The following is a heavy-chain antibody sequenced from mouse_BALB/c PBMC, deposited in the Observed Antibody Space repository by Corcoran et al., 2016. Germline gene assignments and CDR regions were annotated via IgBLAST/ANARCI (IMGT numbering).Heavy chain of an antibody. CDR1: GYSFTGYY. CDR2: INPYNGAT. CDR3: ARDHGTDYYDY. J-gene: IGHJ2*01. V-gene: IGHV1-26*01. D-gene: IGHD4-1*01. Sequence: EVQLQQSGPELVKPGASVKISCKASGYSFTGYYMHWVKQSHVKSLEWIGRINPYNGATSYNQNFKDKASLTVDKSSSTAYMELHSLTSEDSAVYYCARDHGTDYYDYWGQGTTLTFSS.